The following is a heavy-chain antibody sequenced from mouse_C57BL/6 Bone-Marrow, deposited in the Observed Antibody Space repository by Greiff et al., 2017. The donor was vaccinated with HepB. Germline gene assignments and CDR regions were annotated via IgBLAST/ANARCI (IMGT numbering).Heavy chain of an antibody. J-gene: IGHJ3*01. CDR1: VYTFTSYW. CDR2: IDPSDSYT. V-gene: IGHV1-59*01. CDR3: ARLVDGNRAWFCY. Sequence: LQLQQPVAELVRPGTSVKLSCKASVYTFTSYWMHWVKQRPGQGLVCIGVIDPSDSYTNYNQKFKGKATLAVDTASSTAYMQLSVLTSEDTAGYYGARLVDGNRAWFCYWGQGTLVTVS. D-gene: IGHD2-1*01.